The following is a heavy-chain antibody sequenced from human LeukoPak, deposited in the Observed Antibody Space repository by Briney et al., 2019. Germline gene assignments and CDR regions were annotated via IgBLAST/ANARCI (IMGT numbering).Heavy chain of an antibody. J-gene: IGHJ5*02. CDR1: GGTFSSYA. Sequence: GASVKVSCKASGGTFSSYAISWVRQAPGQGLEWMGGIIPIFGTANYAQKFQGRVTITADESTSTAYMELSSLRSEDTAVYYCARGGITIFGVVIKSCNWFDPWGQGTLVTVPS. D-gene: IGHD3-3*01. V-gene: IGHV1-69*13. CDR2: IIPIFGTA. CDR3: ARGGITIFGVVIKSCNWFDP.